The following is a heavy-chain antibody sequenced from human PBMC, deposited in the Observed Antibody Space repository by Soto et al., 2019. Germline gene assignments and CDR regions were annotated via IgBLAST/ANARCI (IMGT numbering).Heavy chain of an antibody. D-gene: IGHD3-22*01. CDR2: INWNGGST. Sequence: TGGSLRLSCAASGFTFDDYGMSWVLQAPGKGLEWVSGINWNGGSTGYADSVKGRFTISRDNAKNSLYLQMNSLRAEDTALYYCARASGSGYYHAAFDIWGQGTMVTVSS. J-gene: IGHJ3*02. V-gene: IGHV3-20*04. CDR1: GFTFDDYG. CDR3: ARASGSGYYHAAFDI.